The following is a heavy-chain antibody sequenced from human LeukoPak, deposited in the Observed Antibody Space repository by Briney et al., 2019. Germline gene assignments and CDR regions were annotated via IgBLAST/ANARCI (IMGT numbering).Heavy chain of an antibody. D-gene: IGHD6-19*01. CDR3: TTGNKAVAGK. J-gene: IGHJ4*02. CDR1: GFNFITAA. Sequence: GGSLRLSCAASGFNFITAAMTWVRQAPEKRLEWVGRIKSISDGGTTDYAAPVKGRFTISRDDSENTLYLQMNSLKTEDTAVYYCTTGNKAVAGKWGQGTLVTVSS. V-gene: IGHV3-15*01. CDR2: IKSISDGGTT.